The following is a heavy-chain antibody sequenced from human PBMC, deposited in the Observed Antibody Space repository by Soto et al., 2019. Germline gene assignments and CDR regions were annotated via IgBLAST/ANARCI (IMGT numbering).Heavy chain of an antibody. V-gene: IGHV3-30*18. J-gene: IGHJ6*03. D-gene: IGHD5-18*01. CDR3: AKEGDTAMAYYYYDYYMDV. CDR1: GFTFSSYG. Sequence: QVQLVESGGGVVQPGRSLRLSCAASGFTFSSYGMHWVRQAPGKGLEWVAGISYDGSNKYYADSVKGRFTISRDNSKNTLYLQMNSLRAEDTAVYYCAKEGDTAMAYYYYDYYMDVWGKGTTVTVSS. CDR2: ISYDGSNK.